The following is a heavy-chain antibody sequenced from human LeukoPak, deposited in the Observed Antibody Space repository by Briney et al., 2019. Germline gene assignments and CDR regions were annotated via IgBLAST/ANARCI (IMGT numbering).Heavy chain of an antibody. CDR1: GFTFSSYS. D-gene: IGHD2-2*01. J-gene: IGHJ4*02. CDR3: ARVGSPYCSSTSCYEYYFDY. Sequence: GGSLRLSCAASGFTFSSYSMNWVRQAPGKGLEWVSSISSSSSYIYYADSVKGRFTISRDNAKNSLYLQMNSLRAEDTAVYYCARVGSPYCSSTSCYEYYFDYWGQGTLVTVSS. CDR2: ISSSSSYI. V-gene: IGHV3-21*01.